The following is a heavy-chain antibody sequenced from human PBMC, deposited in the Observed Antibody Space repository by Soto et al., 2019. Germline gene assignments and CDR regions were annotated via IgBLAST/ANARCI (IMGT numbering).Heavy chain of an antibody. Sequence: QITLKESGPTLVKPTQTLTLTCTFSGFSLSTSGVAVGWIRQPPGKALEWLALIYWDADKRYSPSLKSRLTIIKDTSKNQVGLTMTNMDPVDTATYYCAHRPPERGLATFDPWGQGTLVTVSS. V-gene: IGHV2-5*02. CDR3: AHRPPERGLATFDP. CDR1: GFSLSTSGVA. CDR2: IYWDADK. D-gene: IGHD1-1*01. J-gene: IGHJ5*02.